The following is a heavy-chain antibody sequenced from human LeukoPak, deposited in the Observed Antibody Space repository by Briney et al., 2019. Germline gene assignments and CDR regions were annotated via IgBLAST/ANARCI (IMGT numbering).Heavy chain of an antibody. CDR3: AKEQRGYTGYAVGSWFDP. V-gene: IGHV3-23*01. J-gene: IGHJ5*02. Sequence: GGSLRLSCAASGFSFSTYTMNWVRQAPGKGLEWVSAISRSGDSTYYADSVKGRFTISRDNSKNTLYLQMNSLRAEDTAVYYCAKEQRGYTGYAVGSWFDPWGQGTLVTVSS. D-gene: IGHD5-12*01. CDR1: GFSFSTYT. CDR2: ISRSGDST.